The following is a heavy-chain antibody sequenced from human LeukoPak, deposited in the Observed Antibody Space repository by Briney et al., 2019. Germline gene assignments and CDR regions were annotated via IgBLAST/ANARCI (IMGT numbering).Heavy chain of an antibody. Sequence: PSETLSLTCTVSGGSINSNSYYWSWIRQPPGKGLEWIGYIYYSGSTNYNPSLKSRVTISVDTSKNQFSLKLSSVTAADTAVYYCARAAQEAARPYYYYYMDVWGKGTTVTVSS. J-gene: IGHJ6*03. CDR3: ARAAQEAARPYYYYYMDV. V-gene: IGHV4-61*01. CDR2: IYYSGST. D-gene: IGHD6-6*01. CDR1: GGSINSNSYY.